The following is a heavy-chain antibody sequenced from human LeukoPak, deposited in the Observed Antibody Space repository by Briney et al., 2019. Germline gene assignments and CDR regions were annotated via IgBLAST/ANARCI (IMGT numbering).Heavy chain of an antibody. CDR1: GYSISSGYY. D-gene: IGHD2-15*01. J-gene: IGHJ6*03. V-gene: IGHV4-38-2*02. CDR2: IYHSGGS. Sequence: SETLSLTCTVSGYSISSGYYWGWIRPPPGEGLEWIGHIYHSGGSYYHPSLKSRVTISVDTSKNQFSLKLSSVTAADTAVYYCARGYCSGGSCYSYYYYNYMDVWGKGTTVTVSS. CDR3: ARGYCSGGSCYSYYYYNYMDV.